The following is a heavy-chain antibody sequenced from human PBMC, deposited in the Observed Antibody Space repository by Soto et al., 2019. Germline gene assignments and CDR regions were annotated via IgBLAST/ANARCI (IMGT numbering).Heavy chain of an antibody. CDR2: IYYSGST. CDR1: GGSISSSSYY. J-gene: IGHJ4*02. V-gene: IGHV4-39*01. Sequence: SETLSLTCTVSGGSISSSSYYWGWIRQPPGKGLEWIGSIYYSGSTYYNPSLKSRVTISVDTSKNQFSLKLSSVTAADTAVYYCARSVEGVVVAATHYFDYWGQGTLVTVSS. CDR3: ARSVEGVVVAATHYFDY. D-gene: IGHD2-15*01.